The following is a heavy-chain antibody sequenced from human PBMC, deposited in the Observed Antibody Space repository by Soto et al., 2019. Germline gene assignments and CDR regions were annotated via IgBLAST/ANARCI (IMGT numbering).Heavy chain of an antibody. Sequence: GSLRLSCAASGFTFSNYAMSWVRQAPVKGLEWVSTIRASGGSTYYADSVKGRFTISRDNSKSTLYLQMNSPRAEDTAVYYCAKCPYSGSYFGYFDYWGQGT. D-gene: IGHD1-26*01. CDR3: AKCPYSGSYFGYFDY. V-gene: IGHV3-23*01. J-gene: IGHJ4*02. CDR1: GFTFSNYA. CDR2: IRASGGST.